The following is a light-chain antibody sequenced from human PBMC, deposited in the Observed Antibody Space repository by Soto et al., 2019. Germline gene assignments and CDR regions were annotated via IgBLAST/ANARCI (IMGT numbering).Light chain of an antibody. Sequence: CVLTQPPSVNAAPGQKVTISCSGSSYNIGSNDGAWYQHVPGTAPPRLIYDNIKRYPGIPDRFSVSKAGTSATLDITGLQTGDEADYYCGAWNSDLSAAHYAFGAG. V-gene: IGLV1-51*01. CDR1: SYNIGSND. CDR3: GAWNSDLSAAHYA. CDR2: DNI. J-gene: IGLJ1*01.